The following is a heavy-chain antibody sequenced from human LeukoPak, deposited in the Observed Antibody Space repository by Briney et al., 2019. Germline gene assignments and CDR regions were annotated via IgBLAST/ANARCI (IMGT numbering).Heavy chain of an antibody. Sequence: PGGSLRLSCAASGFTFSDYYMSWIRQAPGKGLEWVSYISSSGSTIYYADSVKGRFTFSRDNAKNSLYLQMNSQRAEDTAVYYGARDFVPARYAFDIWGQGTMVTVSS. CDR1: GFTFSDYY. CDR3: ARDFVPARYAFDI. J-gene: IGHJ3*02. CDR2: ISSSGSTI. V-gene: IGHV3-11*01. D-gene: IGHD6-6*01.